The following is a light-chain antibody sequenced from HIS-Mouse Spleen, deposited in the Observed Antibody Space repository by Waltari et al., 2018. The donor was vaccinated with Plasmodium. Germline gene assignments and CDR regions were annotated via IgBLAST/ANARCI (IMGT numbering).Light chain of an antibody. CDR3: YSTDSSGNHRV. CDR1: ALPKKY. J-gene: IGLJ3*02. Sequence: SYELTQPPSVSVSPGQTARITCSGDALPKKYAYWYQQKSGQAPVLVIYEDSKRPSGIPERCSGSSSGPMATLTISGAQVEDEADYYWYSTDSSGNHRVFGGGTKLTVL. CDR2: EDS. V-gene: IGLV3-10*01.